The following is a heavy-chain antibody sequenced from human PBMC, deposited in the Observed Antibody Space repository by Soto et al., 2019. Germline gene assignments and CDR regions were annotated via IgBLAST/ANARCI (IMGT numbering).Heavy chain of an antibody. CDR1: GGSISSGGYS. V-gene: IGHV4-30-2*01. Sequence: SETLSLTCAVSGGSISSGGYSWSWIRQPPGKGLEWIGYIYHSGSTYYNPPLKSRVTISVDRSKNQFSLKLSSVTAADTAVYYCARGYYDFWSGYSPYFDYWGQGTLVTVSS. J-gene: IGHJ4*02. D-gene: IGHD3-3*01. CDR3: ARGYYDFWSGYSPYFDY. CDR2: IYHSGST.